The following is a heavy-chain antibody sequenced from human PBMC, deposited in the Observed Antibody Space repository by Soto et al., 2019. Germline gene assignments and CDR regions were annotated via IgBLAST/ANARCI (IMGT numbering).Heavy chain of an antibody. Sequence: SETLSLTCTVSGGSISSSSYYWGWIRQPPGKGLEWIGSIYYSGSTYYNPSLKSRVTISVDTSKNQFSLKLSSVTAADTAVYYCARQAVSDYGDYVDYWGQGTLVTVSS. D-gene: IGHD4-17*01. J-gene: IGHJ4*02. V-gene: IGHV4-39*01. CDR3: ARQAVSDYGDYVDY. CDR2: IYYSGST. CDR1: GGSISSSSYY.